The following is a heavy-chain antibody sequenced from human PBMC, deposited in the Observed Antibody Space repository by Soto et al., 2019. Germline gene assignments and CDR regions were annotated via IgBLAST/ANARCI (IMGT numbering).Heavy chain of an antibody. CDR1: GGAFSDYA. V-gene: IGHV1-69*12. J-gene: IGHJ6*02. CDR3: ASWLKGPDIGNYYYGMDV. D-gene: IGHD2-15*01. CDR2: IMPIFRAP. Sequence: QVQLVQSGAEVKKPGSSVKVSCKASGGAFSDYAFSWVRQAPGQGLEWLGGIMPIFRAPDYAQKFQGRVTITADEVTRTGYMEMNSLRSEDTAVYYCASWLKGPDIGNYYYGMDVWGQGTTVTVS.